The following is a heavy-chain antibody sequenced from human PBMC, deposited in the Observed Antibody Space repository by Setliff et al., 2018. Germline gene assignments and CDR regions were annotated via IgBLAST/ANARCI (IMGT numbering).Heavy chain of an antibody. J-gene: IGHJ4*02. CDR1: GFTFSTSA. D-gene: IGHD6-13*01. CDR3: ARQDSSSWPADY. V-gene: IGHV3-30*02. Sequence: PGGSLRLSCATSGFTFSTSAMHWLRQSPDNRLEWLAYIHYGGGHIQYADSVKGRFTVSRDNSKNTLYLQMNSLRAEDTAVYYCARQDSSSWPADYWGQGTLVTVSS. CDR2: IHYGGGHI.